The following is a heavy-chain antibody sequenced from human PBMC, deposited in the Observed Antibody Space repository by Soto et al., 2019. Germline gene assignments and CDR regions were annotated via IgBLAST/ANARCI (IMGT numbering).Heavy chain of an antibody. CDR3: PNDLGSEQWFFVD. J-gene: IGHJ4*01. Sequence: PSETLSLPCSLSAASLNSNAAYWRWTREVTGTGPEAIGYLTDRGSTYFNPSTTSRIAMSSDTSKNGLPLKLSSVTHADTSVYCCPNDLGSEQWFFVDWGLGALVTV. CDR1: AASLNSNAAY. D-gene: IGHD3-22*01. V-gene: IGHV4-31*03. CDR2: LTDRGST.